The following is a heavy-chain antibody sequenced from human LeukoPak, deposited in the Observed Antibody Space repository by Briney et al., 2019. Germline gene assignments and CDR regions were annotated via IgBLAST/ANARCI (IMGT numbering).Heavy chain of an antibody. CDR3: ARLAPLYGWGVI. Sequence: GGSLTLSCAASGFTLSPYWMSWVRQAPGKGLEWVATISEDGSEKYYVDSVKSPFSGSRDNAKTSLYRERTSLRAEDTAVYHCARLAPLYGWGVIWGQGTMVTVSS. CDR1: GFTLSPYW. J-gene: IGHJ3*02. D-gene: IGHD3-10*01. V-gene: IGHV3-7*01. CDR2: ISEDGSEK.